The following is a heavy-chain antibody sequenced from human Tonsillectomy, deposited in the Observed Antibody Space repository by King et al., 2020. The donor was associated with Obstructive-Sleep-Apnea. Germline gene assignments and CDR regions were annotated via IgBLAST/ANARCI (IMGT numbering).Heavy chain of an antibody. CDR3: ARIVRPDA. J-gene: IGHJ6*02. V-gene: IGHV4-34*01. CDR1: GGAFRGYY. Sequence: VQLQQWGAGLLKPSETLSFTCAVYGGAFRGYYWSWIRQPLGKGLEWSGEIKHSGSTNYNPSLNSRVSISVDTSKNQFSLNLSSVTAADTAVYYCARIVRPDAWGQGTTVTVSS. D-gene: IGHD2-21*01. CDR2: IKHSGST.